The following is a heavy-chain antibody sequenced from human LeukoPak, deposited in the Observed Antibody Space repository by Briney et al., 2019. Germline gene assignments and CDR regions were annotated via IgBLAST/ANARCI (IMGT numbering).Heavy chain of an antibody. J-gene: IGHJ4*02. CDR3: ARGVSSGSNFDY. CDR1: GYSISSGYY. D-gene: IGHD6-19*01. V-gene: IGHV4-38-2*02. CDR2: IYHSGST. Sequence: SETLSLTCTVSGYSISSGYYWGWIRPPPGKGLEGIGSIYHSGSTYYNPSLKSRVTISVDTSKNQFSLKMSSVTAADTAVYYCARGVSSGSNFDYWGQGTLVTVSS.